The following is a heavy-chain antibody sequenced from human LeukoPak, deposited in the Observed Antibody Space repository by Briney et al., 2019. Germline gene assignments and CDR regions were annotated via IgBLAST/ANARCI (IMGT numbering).Heavy chain of an antibody. J-gene: IGHJ5*02. CDR3: ARGRICSGGSCYGGWFDP. Sequence: PSETLSLTCAVYGGSFSGYYWSWIRQPPGKGLEWIGEINHRGSTNYNPSLKSRVTISVDTSKNQFSLKLSSVTAADTAVYYCARGRICSGGSCYGGWFDPWGQGTLVTVSS. V-gene: IGHV4-34*01. D-gene: IGHD2-15*01. CDR2: INHRGST. CDR1: GGSFSGYY.